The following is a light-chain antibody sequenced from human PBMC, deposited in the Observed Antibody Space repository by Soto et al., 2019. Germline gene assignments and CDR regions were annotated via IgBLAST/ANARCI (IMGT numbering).Light chain of an antibody. CDR3: QNYGSSRA. V-gene: IGKV3-20*01. J-gene: IGKJ1*01. CDR1: ESVSSSY. Sequence: EIVLTQSPGTLSLSPGERATLSCRASESVSSSYLAWYQQKPGQAPRLLIYGSSNRATDIPDRFSGGGSGTDFTLTSSRLEPGDFAVYYCQNYGSSRAFGQGTKVEIK. CDR2: GSS.